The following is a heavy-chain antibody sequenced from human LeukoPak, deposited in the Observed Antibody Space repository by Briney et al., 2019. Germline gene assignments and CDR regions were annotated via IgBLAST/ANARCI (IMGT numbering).Heavy chain of an antibody. CDR3: ARILDSAWGELGY. CDR1: GFTFSNYV. J-gene: IGHJ4*02. V-gene: IGHV3-30-3*01. Sequence: PGGSLRLSCAASGFTFSNYVIHWVRQAPGKGLEWVAVISYDGSNKYYADSVKGRFTISRDNSKNTLYLQMNSLRAEDTAVYYCARILDSAWGELGYWGQGTLVTVSS. CDR2: ISYDGSNK. D-gene: IGHD6-19*01.